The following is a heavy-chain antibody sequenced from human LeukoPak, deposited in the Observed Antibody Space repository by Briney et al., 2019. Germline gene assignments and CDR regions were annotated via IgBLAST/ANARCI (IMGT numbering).Heavy chain of an antibody. CDR3: ARDPVREEWELLGY. V-gene: IGHV1-69*04. Sequence: SVKVSCKAFGGTFSSYTISWVRQAPGQGLEWMGRIIPILGIANYAQKFQGRVTITADKSTSTAYMELSSLRSEDTAVYYCARDPVREEWELLGYWGQGTLVTVSS. J-gene: IGHJ4*02. CDR1: GGTFSSYT. CDR2: IIPILGIA. D-gene: IGHD1-26*01.